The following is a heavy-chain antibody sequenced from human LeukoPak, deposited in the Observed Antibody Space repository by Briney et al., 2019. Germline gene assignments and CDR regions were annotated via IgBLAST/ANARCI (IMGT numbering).Heavy chain of an antibody. J-gene: IGHJ4*02. CDR1: GFTFSSYA. CDR3: AKDRSGSGSYYPDY. Sequence: PGGSLRLSCAASGFTFSSYAMTWVRQAPGKGLEWVSAIGSGGGSTYYADSVKGRFTISRDNSKNTLYLQMNSLRAEDTAVYYCAKDRSGSGSYYPDYWGQGTLVTDSS. V-gene: IGHV3-23*01. D-gene: IGHD3-10*01. CDR2: IGSGGGST.